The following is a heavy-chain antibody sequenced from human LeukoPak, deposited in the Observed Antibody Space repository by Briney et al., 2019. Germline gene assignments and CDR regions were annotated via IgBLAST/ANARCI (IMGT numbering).Heavy chain of an antibody. Sequence: GGSLRLSCAASGFTFSTFAMIWVRQPPGKGLEWVSSIFPSGGEIHYADSVRGRFTISRDNSKSILSLQMNSLKTEDTAVYYCTTTPRAIPAAIGYNWFDPWGQGTLVTVSS. CDR3: TTTPRAIPAAIGYNWFDP. J-gene: IGHJ5*02. V-gene: IGHV3-23*01. D-gene: IGHD2-2*01. CDR2: IFPSGGEI. CDR1: GFTFSTFA.